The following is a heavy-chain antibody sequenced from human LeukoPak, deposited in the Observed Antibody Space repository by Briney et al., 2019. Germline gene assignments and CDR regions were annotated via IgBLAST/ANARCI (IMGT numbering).Heavy chain of an antibody. V-gene: IGHV3-23*01. CDR3: VKVRGNMILTPGGY. CDR2: FDRGSLDT. J-gene: IGHJ4*02. Sequence: PGGSLRLSCAASGFTLSDYPMTWVRQAPGKGLQWVSLFDRGSLDTYYADSVKGRFSISRDNSKNTLFLQMNSLRAEDTAVYYCVKVRGNMILTPGGYWGQGTLVTVSS. D-gene: IGHD3-10*01. CDR1: GFTLSDYP.